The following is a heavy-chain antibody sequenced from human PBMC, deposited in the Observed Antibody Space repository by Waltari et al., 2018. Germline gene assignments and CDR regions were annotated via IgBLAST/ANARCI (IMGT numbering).Heavy chain of an antibody. CDR1: GGSISSSSYY. CDR2: IYYSGST. Sequence: QLQLQESGPGLVKPSETLSLTCTVSGGSISSSSYYWGWIRQPPGKGLEWIGSIYYSGSTYYNPSIKSRGPISVDTSKTQCSLKLSSVTAADTAVYYCARGERLFSIYYYYGMDVWGQGTTVTVSS. V-gene: IGHV4-39*07. D-gene: IGHD3-3*01. CDR3: ARGERLFSIYYYYGMDV. J-gene: IGHJ6*02.